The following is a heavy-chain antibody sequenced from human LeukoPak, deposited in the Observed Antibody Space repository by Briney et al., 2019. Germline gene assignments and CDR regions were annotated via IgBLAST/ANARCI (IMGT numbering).Heavy chain of an antibody. D-gene: IGHD2-8*01. CDR2: INHSGST. J-gene: IGHJ3*02. CDR3: ARASGVPHAFDI. V-gene: IGHV4-34*01. Sequence: NTSETLSLTCAVYGGSFSGYYWSWIRQPPGKGLEWIGEINHSGSTNYNPSPKSRVTISVDTSKNQFSLKLSSVTAADTAVYYCARASGVPHAFDIWGQGTMVTVSS. CDR1: GGSFSGYY.